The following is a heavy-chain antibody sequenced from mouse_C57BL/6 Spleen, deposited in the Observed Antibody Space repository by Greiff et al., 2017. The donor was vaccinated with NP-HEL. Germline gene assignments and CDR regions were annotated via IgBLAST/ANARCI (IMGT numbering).Heavy chain of an antibody. V-gene: IGHV1-82*01. CDR3: AQTAQATDY. CDR2: IYPGDGDT. D-gene: IGHD3-2*02. CDR1: GYAFSSSW. Sequence: QVQLQQSGPELVKPGASVKISCKASGYAFSSSWMNWVKQRPGKGLEWIGRIYPGDGDTNYNGKFKGKATLTADKSSSTAYMQLSSLTSEDSAVYFCAQTAQATDYWGQGTTLTVSS. J-gene: IGHJ2*01.